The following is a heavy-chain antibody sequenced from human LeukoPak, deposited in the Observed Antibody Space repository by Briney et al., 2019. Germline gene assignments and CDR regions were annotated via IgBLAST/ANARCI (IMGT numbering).Heavy chain of an antibody. J-gene: IGHJ4*02. Sequence: AGGSLRLSCAASGFSFDDYTMHWVRHLPGKGLEWVSLISGDGGTYYADSVKGRFTISRDNSKNSLYLQMNSLRSEDTAFYYCAKSEYSTSWYWTRDYWGQGTLVSVSS. CDR2: ISGDGGT. CDR3: AKSEYSTSWYWTRDY. CDR1: GFSFDDYT. D-gene: IGHD6-13*01. V-gene: IGHV3-43*02.